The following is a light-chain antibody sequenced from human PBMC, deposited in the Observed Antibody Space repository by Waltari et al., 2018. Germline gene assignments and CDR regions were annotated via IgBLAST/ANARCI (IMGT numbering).Light chain of an antibody. V-gene: IGKV3D-15*01. CDR2: GTS. CDR3: QQYDYWPWT. J-gene: IGKJ1*01. Sequence: IVMTQSPATLSLSPGESATLSCRASQSVRSTFAWFQQKPGQPPRLPTYGTSTRATGIPARFTGSGSGTEFSLTISSLQPEDFATYYCQQYDYWPWTFGQGTRVETK. CDR1: QSVRST.